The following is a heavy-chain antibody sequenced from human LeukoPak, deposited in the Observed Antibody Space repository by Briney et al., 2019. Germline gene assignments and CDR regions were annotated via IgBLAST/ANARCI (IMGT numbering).Heavy chain of an antibody. CDR2: VYYSGST. Sequence: SETLSLTCTVSGGSISSYYWSWIRQPPGKGLEWIGYVYYSGSTNYNPSLKSRVTISVDTSKNQFSLKLSSVTAADTAVYYCARRNSVTVAFDYWGQGTLVTVSS. CDR3: ARRNSVTVAFDY. J-gene: IGHJ4*02. V-gene: IGHV4-59*01. CDR1: GGSISSYY. D-gene: IGHD1-14*01.